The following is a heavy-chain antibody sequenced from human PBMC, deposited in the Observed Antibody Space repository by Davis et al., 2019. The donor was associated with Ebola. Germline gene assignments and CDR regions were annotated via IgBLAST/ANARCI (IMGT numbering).Heavy chain of an antibody. J-gene: IGHJ6*02. CDR2: IKEDGTEK. CDR3: AKGNSSGWYGYYYYGMDV. Sequence: GGSLKLSCAASGFTFSTFWMSWVRQAPGEGLEWVANIKEDGTEKYYVDSVKGRFTISRDNAKNSLYLQMNSLRAEDTALYYCAKGNSSGWYGYYYYGMDVWGQGTTVTVSS. V-gene: IGHV3-7*03. D-gene: IGHD6-19*01. CDR1: GFTFSTFW.